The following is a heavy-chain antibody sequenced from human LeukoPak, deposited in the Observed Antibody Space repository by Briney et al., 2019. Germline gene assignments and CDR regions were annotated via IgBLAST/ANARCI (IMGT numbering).Heavy chain of an antibody. CDR2: IYYSGST. CDR1: GGSISSYY. CDR3: ARAPYYDFWSGSYYFDY. Sequence: PSETLSLTCTVSGGSISSYYWSWIRQPPGKGLEWIGYIYYSGSTNYNPSLKSRVTISVDTSKNQFSLKLSSVTAADTAVYYCARAPYYDFWSGSYYFDYWGQGTLVTVSS. D-gene: IGHD3-3*01. J-gene: IGHJ4*02. V-gene: IGHV4-59*01.